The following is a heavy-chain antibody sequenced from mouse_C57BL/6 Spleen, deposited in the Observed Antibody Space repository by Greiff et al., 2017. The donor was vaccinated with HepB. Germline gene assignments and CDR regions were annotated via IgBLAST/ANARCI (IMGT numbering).Heavy chain of an antibody. J-gene: IGHJ4*01. Sequence: VQLQQSGPELVKPGASVKISCKASGYSFTGYYMNWVKQSPEKSLEWIGEINPSTGGTTYNQKFKAKATLTVDKSSSTAYMQLKSLTSEDSAVYYCARWEGDYYAMDYWGQGTSVTVSS. D-gene: IGHD3-3*01. V-gene: IGHV1-42*01. CDR2: INPSTGGT. CDR3: ARWEGDYYAMDY. CDR1: GYSFTGYY.